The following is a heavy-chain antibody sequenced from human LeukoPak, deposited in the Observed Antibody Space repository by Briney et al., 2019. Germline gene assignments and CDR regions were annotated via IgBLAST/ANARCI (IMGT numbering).Heavy chain of an antibody. CDR2: INHSGST. V-gene: IGHV4-34*01. D-gene: IGHD3-16*02. Sequence: SETLSLTCAVYGGSFSGYYWSWIRQPPGKGLEWIGEINHSGSTNYNPSLKSRVTISVDTSKNQFSLKLSSVTAADTAVYYCARRPYDYVWGSYRTNWFDPWGQGTLVTVSS. CDR1: GGSFSGYY. J-gene: IGHJ5*02. CDR3: ARRPYDYVWGSYRTNWFDP.